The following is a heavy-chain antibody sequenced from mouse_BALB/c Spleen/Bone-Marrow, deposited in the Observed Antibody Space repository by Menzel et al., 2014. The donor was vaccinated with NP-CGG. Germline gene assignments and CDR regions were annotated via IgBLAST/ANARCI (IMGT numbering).Heavy chain of an antibody. D-gene: IGHD2-4*01. CDR1: GFSFNSYG. Sequence: EVKLVESGGGLVKSGGSLKLSCAASGFSFNSYGMSWVRLTPEKRLEWVATISGGGSYTFYPDSVKGRFTISRDNAKNNLYLQLSSLRSEDTALYYCARHAYYDQTEVSFVCWGQGTLVTVSA. V-gene: IGHV5-9-2*01. J-gene: IGHJ3*01. CDR2: ISGGGSYT. CDR3: ARHAYYDQTEVSFVC.